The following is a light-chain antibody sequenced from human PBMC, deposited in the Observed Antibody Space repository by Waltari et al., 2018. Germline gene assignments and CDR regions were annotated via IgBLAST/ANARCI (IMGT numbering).Light chain of an antibody. CDR1: NIESKS. Sequence: SYVLTQPPSVSVAPGETARLTCGGNNIESKSVHWYRQRPGQAPVLVIPYDSDRPSGIPDRVSGSNSGNTATLTISRVEAGDEADDYCQVWDANTDPGVFGTGTEVTVL. V-gene: IGLV3-21*01. CDR3: QVWDANTDPGV. CDR2: YDS. J-gene: IGLJ1*01.